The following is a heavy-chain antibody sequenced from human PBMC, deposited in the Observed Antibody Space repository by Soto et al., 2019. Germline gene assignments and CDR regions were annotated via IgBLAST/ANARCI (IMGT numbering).Heavy chain of an antibody. CDR1: GGSISSYY. J-gene: IGHJ3*02. Sequence: NPSETLSLTCTVSGGSISSYYWSWIRQPPGKGLEWIGYIYYSGSTNYNPSLKSRVTISVDTSKNQFSLKLSSVTAADTAVYYCARGYYDNSDYLRGGDAFDIWGQGTMVTVSS. CDR3: ARGYYDNSDYLRGGDAFDI. V-gene: IGHV4-59*01. D-gene: IGHD3-22*01. CDR2: IYYSGST.